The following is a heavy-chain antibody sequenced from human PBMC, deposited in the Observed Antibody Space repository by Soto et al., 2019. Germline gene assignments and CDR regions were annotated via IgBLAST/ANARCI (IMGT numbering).Heavy chain of an antibody. CDR1: GYTFTSYD. D-gene: IGHD3-3*01. CDR3: ARGDFQYYDFWSGYYYYYYGMDV. Sequence: ASVKVSCKASGYTFTSYDINWVRQATGQGLEWMGWMNPNSGNTGYAQKFQGRVTMTRNTSISTAYMELSSLRSEDTAVYYCARGDFQYYDFWSGYYYYYYGMDVWGQGTTVTV. CDR2: MNPNSGNT. J-gene: IGHJ6*02. V-gene: IGHV1-8*01.